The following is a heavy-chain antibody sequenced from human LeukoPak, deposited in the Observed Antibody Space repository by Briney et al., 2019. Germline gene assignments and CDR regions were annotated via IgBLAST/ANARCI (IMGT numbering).Heavy chain of an antibody. CDR1: GFTFSSYA. Sequence: GGSLILSCAASGFTFSSYAMSWVREAPGKGLEWVSAISGSGGSTYYADSVKGRFTISRDNSKNTLYLQMNSLRAEDTAVYYCAKEMVGAYYYYYGMDVWGQGTTVTVSS. J-gene: IGHJ6*02. CDR3: AKEMVGAYYYYYGMDV. CDR2: ISGSGGST. D-gene: IGHD1-26*01. V-gene: IGHV3-23*01.